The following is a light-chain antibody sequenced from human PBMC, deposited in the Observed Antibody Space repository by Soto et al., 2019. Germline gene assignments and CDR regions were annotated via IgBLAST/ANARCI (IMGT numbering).Light chain of an antibody. J-gene: IGKJ5*01. CDR2: GAS. Sequence: ERVMTQSPATLSVSPGERATLSCRASQSVSSNLAWYQQNPGQGPRLLNYGASTRATGIPARFSGSGSGTEFTLTISSLQSEDFAVYYCQQYDNWPITFGQGTRLEIK. V-gene: IGKV3-15*01. CDR3: QQYDNWPIT. CDR1: QSVSSN.